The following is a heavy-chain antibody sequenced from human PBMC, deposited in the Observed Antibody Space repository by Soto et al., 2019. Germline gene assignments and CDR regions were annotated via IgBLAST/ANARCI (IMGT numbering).Heavy chain of an antibody. D-gene: IGHD3-10*01. Sequence: ASVKVSCKASGYTFTSYYMHWVRQAPGQGLEWMGIINPSGGSTSYAQKFQGRVTMTRDTSTGTVYMELSSLRSEDTAVYYCARDGDGGSGSYFGQGYYYYGMDVWGQGTTVTVSS. CDR3: ARDGDGGSGSYFGQGYYYYGMDV. CDR2: INPSGGST. CDR1: GYTFTSYY. J-gene: IGHJ6*02. V-gene: IGHV1-46*01.